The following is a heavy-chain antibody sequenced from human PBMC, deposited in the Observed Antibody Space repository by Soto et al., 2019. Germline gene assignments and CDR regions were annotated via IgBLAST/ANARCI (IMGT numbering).Heavy chain of an antibody. D-gene: IGHD3-22*01. Sequence: GGSLRLSCAASGFTFSSFWMHWVRQAPGKGLVWVSHIDNDGSSTNYADSVKGRFTISRDNSKNTLYLQMNSLRAEDTAVYYCAKDPILQTYYYDSSGPPPYKVGMDVWGQGTTVTVSS. J-gene: IGHJ6*02. CDR3: AKDPILQTYYYDSSGPPPYKVGMDV. CDR2: IDNDGSST. CDR1: GFTFSSFW. V-gene: IGHV3-74*01.